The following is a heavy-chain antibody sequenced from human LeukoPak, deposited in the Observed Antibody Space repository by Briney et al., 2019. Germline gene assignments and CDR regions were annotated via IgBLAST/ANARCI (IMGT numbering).Heavy chain of an antibody. Sequence: PSETLALTCTFSGGSISSYYWSWIRQPPGKGLEWIGYIYYSGSTNYNPSLKSRVTISVDTSKNQFSLKLSSVTAADTAVSYCARSGYSYGADAFDIWGQGTMVTVSS. D-gene: IGHD5-18*01. V-gene: IGHV4-59*01. J-gene: IGHJ3*02. CDR1: GGSISSYY. CDR3: ARSGYSYGADAFDI. CDR2: IYYSGST.